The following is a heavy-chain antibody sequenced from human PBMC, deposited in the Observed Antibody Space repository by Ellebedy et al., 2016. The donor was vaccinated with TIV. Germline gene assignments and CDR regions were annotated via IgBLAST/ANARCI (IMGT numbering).Heavy chain of an antibody. CDR1: GYTFTNFG. J-gene: IGHJ5*02. CDR3: ARDRVVPAAMANWFDP. Sequence: ASVKVSXXTSGYTFTNFGVSWVRQAPGQGLEWMGWINPNSGNTNYAQKLQGRVTMTTDTSTSTAYMELRSLRSEDTAVYYCARDRVVPAAMANWFDPWGQGTLVTVSS. V-gene: IGHV1-18*01. D-gene: IGHD2-2*01. CDR2: INPNSGNT.